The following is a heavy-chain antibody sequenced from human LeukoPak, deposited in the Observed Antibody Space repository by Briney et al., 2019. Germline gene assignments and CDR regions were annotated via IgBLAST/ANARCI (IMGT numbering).Heavy chain of an antibody. V-gene: IGHV1-46*01. CDR3: AGGQLWISYYYYYYMDV. CDR2: ISPSGRST. D-gene: IGHD5-18*01. Sequence: ASVKVSCKASGYTFMSFYMHWVRQAPGQGLEWMGIISPSGRSTTYAQRFQGRVTMTRDMSTTTVYMELSSLRSEDTAVYYCAGGQLWISYYYYYYMDVWGKGTTVTVSS. CDR1: GYTFMSFY. J-gene: IGHJ6*03.